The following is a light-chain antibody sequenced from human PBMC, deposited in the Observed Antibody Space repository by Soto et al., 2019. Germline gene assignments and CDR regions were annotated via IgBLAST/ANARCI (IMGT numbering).Light chain of an antibody. CDR1: SSNIGAGYD. J-gene: IGLJ3*02. Sequence: QSVLTQPPSVSWAPGQRVTISCTGSSSNIGAGYDVHWYQQLPGTAPKLLIYGNSNRPSGVPDRFSGSKSGTSASLAITGLQAEDESDYYCQSYDSSLSALFGGGTQLTVL. CDR3: QSYDSSLSAL. V-gene: IGLV1-40*01. CDR2: GNS.